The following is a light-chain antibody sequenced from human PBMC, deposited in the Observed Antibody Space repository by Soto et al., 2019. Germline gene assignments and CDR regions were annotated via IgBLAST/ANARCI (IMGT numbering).Light chain of an antibody. Sequence: EIVLTQSPVTLSLSPGERATLSCRASQTLIRRYLSWFRHNPGQAPRLFLYRTSTRATGIPATFNGRGSGTDFTLTFSSLQPEDFAVYFSQQVCNLPWTFGQGTKVDI. CDR3: QQVCNLPWT. CDR1: QTLIRRY. CDR2: RTS. J-gene: IGKJ1*01. V-gene: IGKV3D-7*01.